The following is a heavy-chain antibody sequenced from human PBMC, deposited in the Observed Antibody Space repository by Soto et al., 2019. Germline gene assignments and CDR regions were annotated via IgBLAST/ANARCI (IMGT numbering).Heavy chain of an antibody. Sequence: EVQVLESGGGLVQPGGSLRLSCAASGFTFSSYAMSWVRQAPGKGLEWVSAISGGGGSTYYADSVKGRFTISRDNSKNTLYLQINSLRAEDTAVYYCAKDGRRWDLPADYWGQGALVTVSS. D-gene: IGHD1-26*01. CDR2: ISGGGGST. CDR3: AKDGRRWDLPADY. CDR1: GFTFSSYA. J-gene: IGHJ4*02. V-gene: IGHV3-23*01.